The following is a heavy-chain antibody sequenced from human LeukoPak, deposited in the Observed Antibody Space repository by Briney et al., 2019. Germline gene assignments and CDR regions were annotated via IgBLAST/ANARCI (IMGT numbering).Heavy chain of an antibody. V-gene: IGHV3-23*01. CDR1: GFTFSSYA. CDR2: ISGSGGST. D-gene: IGHD4-17*01. J-gene: IGHJ4*02. Sequence: GGSLRLSGAASGFTFSSYAMSWVRQAPGKGLEWVSAISGSGGSTYYADSVKGRFTISRDNSKNTLYLQMNSLRAEDTAVYYCAKDLINPNSNDYGDPSGYWGQGTLVTVSS. CDR3: AKDLINPNSNDYGDPSGY.